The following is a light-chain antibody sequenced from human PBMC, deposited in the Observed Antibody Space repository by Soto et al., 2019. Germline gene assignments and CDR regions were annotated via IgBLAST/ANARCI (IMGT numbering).Light chain of an antibody. CDR3: QQYGNSRWT. CDR2: GTS. Sequence: EIVLTQSPDTLSLSPGERATLSCSASQSVSSSYLAWYQQTPGQAPRLLIYGTSNRATGIPDRFSGSGSGTDFTLTISRLEPEDFAVYYCQQYGNSRWTFGQGTKEEIK. V-gene: IGKV3-20*01. CDR1: QSVSSSY. J-gene: IGKJ1*01.